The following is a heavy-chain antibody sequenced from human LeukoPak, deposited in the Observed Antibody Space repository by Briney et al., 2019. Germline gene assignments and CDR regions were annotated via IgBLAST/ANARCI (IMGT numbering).Heavy chain of an antibody. J-gene: IGHJ5*02. CDR2: ISGSGDNT. CDR1: GFTFSSYA. CDR3: AKGGLVHRFDP. Sequence: GGSLRLSCAASGFTFSSYAMSWVRQAPGKGLEWVSGISGSGDNTYYADSVRGRFTISRDNSKNTLYLQMNSLRADDTAVYYCAKGGLVHRFDPWGQGTLVTVSS. V-gene: IGHV3-23*01.